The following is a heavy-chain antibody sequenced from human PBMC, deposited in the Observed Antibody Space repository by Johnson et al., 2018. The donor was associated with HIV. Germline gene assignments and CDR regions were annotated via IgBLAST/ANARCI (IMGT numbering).Heavy chain of an antibody. D-gene: IGHD6-6*01. Sequence: QVQLVESGGGVVRPGRSLRLSCAASGFTFSSYAMHWVRQAPGKGLEWVAVISYDGSNKYYADSVKGRFTISRDNSKNTLYLQMNSLRAEDTAVYYCARGGSIAARREAFDIWGQGTMVTVSS. CDR3: ARGGSIAARREAFDI. CDR2: ISYDGSNK. V-gene: IGHV3-30*04. CDR1: GFTFSSYA. J-gene: IGHJ3*02.